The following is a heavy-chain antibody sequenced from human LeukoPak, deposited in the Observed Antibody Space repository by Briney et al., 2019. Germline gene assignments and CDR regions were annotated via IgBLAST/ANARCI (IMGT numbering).Heavy chain of an antibody. CDR1: GYSFTSYW. J-gene: IGHJ6*04. V-gene: IGHV5-10-1*01. CDR3: ARSRFVRVTVGLINYYYGMDV. Sequence: GESLKISCKGSGYSFTSYWISWVRKMPGKGLEWMGRIDPSDSYTNYSPSFQGHVTISADKSISTAYLQWSSLKASDTAMYYCARSRFVRVTVGLINYYYGMDVWGKGTTVTVSS. CDR2: IDPSDSYT. D-gene: IGHD3-10*01.